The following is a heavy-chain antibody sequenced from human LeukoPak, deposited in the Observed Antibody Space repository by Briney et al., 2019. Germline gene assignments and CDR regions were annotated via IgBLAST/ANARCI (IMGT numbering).Heavy chain of an antibody. Sequence: PGGSLRLSCAASGFTFSNYAMHWVRQAPGKGLEWVAVISYDGSSKYYADSVKGRFTISRDTSKNTLYLQMSSLRAEDTAVYYCARSYRRGAITMLRGVANRGAFDIWGQGTMVTVSS. V-gene: IGHV3-30*04. CDR3: ARSYRRGAITMLRGVANRGAFDI. D-gene: IGHD3-10*01. J-gene: IGHJ3*02. CDR1: GFTFSNYA. CDR2: ISYDGSSK.